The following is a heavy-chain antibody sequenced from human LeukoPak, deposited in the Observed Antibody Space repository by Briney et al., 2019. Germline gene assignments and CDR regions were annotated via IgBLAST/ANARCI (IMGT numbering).Heavy chain of an antibody. Sequence: SETLSLTSGLFGRSIIGYHWNWIRQSPGKELEWIGEINHSGSANYNPSFKSRVTISLDTSKNQFSLELRSVTAADTAVYYCARDPTTVVSVPYYFDDWGQGTLVTVSS. CDR1: GRSIIGYH. CDR2: INHSGSA. V-gene: IGHV4-34*01. J-gene: IGHJ4*02. CDR3: ARDPTTVVSVPYYFDD. D-gene: IGHD4-11*01.